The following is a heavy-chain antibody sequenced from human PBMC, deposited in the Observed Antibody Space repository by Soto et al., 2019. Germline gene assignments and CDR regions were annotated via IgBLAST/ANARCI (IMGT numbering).Heavy chain of an antibody. Sequence: QVQLVQSGTEVKNPGSSVKISCQVSGGTFSGFAFSWVRQAPGRGLEWMGDIFTIFGTPNYAQNFQGRVTITADESTSTTYMELSSLRSDDTAMYYCARGRGNVVDFYYYGMDVWGQGTTVTVSS. CDR1: GGTFSGFA. CDR2: IFTIFGTP. J-gene: IGHJ6*02. V-gene: IGHV1-69*01. D-gene: IGHD2-21*01. CDR3: ARGRGNVVDFYYYGMDV.